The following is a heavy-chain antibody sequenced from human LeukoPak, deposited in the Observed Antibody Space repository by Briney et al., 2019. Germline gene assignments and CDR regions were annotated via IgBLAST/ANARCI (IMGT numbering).Heavy chain of an antibody. D-gene: IGHD6-13*01. Sequence: GGSLRLSCAASGFTFSDYYMSWIRQAPGKGLEWVSYISSSSSTIYYADSVKGRFTISRDNAKNSLYLQMNSLRAEDTAVYYCAREVYSSSWMEFDYWGQGTLVTVSS. J-gene: IGHJ4*02. CDR3: AREVYSSSWMEFDY. CDR1: GFTFSDYY. CDR2: ISSSSSTI. V-gene: IGHV3-11*04.